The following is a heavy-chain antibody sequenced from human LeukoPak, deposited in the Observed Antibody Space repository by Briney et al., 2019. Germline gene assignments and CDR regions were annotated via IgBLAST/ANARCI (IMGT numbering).Heavy chain of an antibody. CDR2: INHSGST. CDR1: GGSFSGYY. J-gene: IGHJ4*02. V-gene: IGHV4-34*01. CDR3: ARVRSARSGWFDY. D-gene: IGHD6-19*01. Sequence: PSETLSLTCAVYGGSFSGYYWSWIRQPPGKGLEWIGEINHSGSTNYNPSLKSRVTISLDTSKNQFSLRLSSVTAADTAVYYCARVRSARSGWFDYWGQGTLVTVSS.